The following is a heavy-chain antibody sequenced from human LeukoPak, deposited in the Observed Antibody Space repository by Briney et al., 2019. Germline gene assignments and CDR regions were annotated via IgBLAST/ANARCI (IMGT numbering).Heavy chain of an antibody. CDR3: AKDRNCGGNCN. V-gene: IGHV3-30*02. CDR2: IRYTGTTK. J-gene: IGHJ4*02. Sequence: GGSLRLSSAASGFTFNNFGMHWVRQAPGKGLEWVAFIRYTGTTKYYADSVKGRFTVSRDNSKNTLYLQMNSLRAEDTAVYYCAKDRNCGGNCNWGLGTLVTVSS. CDR1: GFTFNNFG. D-gene: IGHD2-21*01.